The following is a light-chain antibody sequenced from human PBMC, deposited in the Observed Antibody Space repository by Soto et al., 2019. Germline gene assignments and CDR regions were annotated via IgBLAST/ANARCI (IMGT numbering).Light chain of an antibody. CDR1: KLGDKY. Sequence: SYELTQPPSVSVSPGQTATITCSGDKLGDKYVCWYQQKPGQSPVLVIYQDSKRPSGIPERFSGSNSGNTATLTISGTQAMDEADYDWQAWDIRRVFGGGTKLTVL. CDR2: QDS. J-gene: IGLJ2*01. V-gene: IGLV3-1*01. CDR3: QAWDIRRV.